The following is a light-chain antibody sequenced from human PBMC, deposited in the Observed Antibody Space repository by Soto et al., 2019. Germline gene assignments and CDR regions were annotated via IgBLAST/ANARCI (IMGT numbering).Light chain of an antibody. J-gene: IGKJ1*01. CDR3: QQRGSWPWT. V-gene: IGKV3-11*01. Sequence: EIVLTQSPATLSLSPRERATLSCRASQSVSNNYLAWYQQKPGQAPRLLIYGASNRATGIPARFSGSGSGTDSTLTISSLEPEDFAIYYCQQRGSWPWTFGQGTKVDIK. CDR2: GAS. CDR1: QSVSNNY.